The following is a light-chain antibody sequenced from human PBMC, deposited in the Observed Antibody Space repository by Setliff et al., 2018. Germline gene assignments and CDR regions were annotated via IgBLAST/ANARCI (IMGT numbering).Light chain of an antibody. CDR3: TSYTASFTYV. J-gene: IGLJ1*01. V-gene: IGLV2-8*01. Sequence: QSALAQPPSASGSPGQSVTLSCTGSSSDVGAYDYVSWYQQHPGKAPKLLIYEVTKRPSGVPDRFSGSKSGNTASLTISGLQAEDEADYYCTSYTASFTYVFGTGTKVTVL. CDR2: EVT. CDR1: SSDVGAYDY.